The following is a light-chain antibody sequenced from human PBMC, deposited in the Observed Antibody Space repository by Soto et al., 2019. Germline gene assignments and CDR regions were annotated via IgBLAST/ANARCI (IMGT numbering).Light chain of an antibody. CDR2: GAS. CDR3: KQYGTSPPLT. V-gene: IGKV3-20*01. J-gene: IGKJ4*01. Sequence: EMVLTQSPGTLSLSPGERATLSCRASQRVISNYLAWYQQKPGQAPRLLIYGASSRATGIPDRFSGSGSATDFTLTISRLEPEDFSVYYCKQYGTSPPLTFGGGTKVEIK. CDR1: QRVISNY.